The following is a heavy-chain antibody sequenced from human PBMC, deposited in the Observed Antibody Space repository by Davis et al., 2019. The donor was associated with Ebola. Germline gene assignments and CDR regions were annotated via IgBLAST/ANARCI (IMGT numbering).Heavy chain of an antibody. J-gene: IGHJ4*02. CDR3: ARDHRSSGLPYY. CDR2: IRYDGSNK. V-gene: IGHV3-30*02. D-gene: IGHD3-10*01. CDR1: GFTFSSYG. Sequence: PGGSLRLSCAASGFTFSSYGMHWVRQAPGKGLEWVAFIRYDGSNKYYADSVKGRFTISRDNSKNTLYLQMNSLRAEDTAVYYCARDHRSSGLPYYWGQGTLVTVSS.